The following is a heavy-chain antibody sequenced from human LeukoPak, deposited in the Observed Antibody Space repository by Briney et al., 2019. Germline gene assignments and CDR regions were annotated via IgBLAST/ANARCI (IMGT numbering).Heavy chain of an antibody. CDR1: GGSISSTSYY. CDR3: ARRGSGSLALFGY. J-gene: IGHJ4*02. CDR2: IYYTGST. V-gene: IGHV4-39*01. Sequence: SETLSLTCTVSGGSISSTSYYWGWIRQPPGKGLEWIGQIYYTGSTYYNPSLKGRVTISVETSKSQFSLNLTSVTAADTAVYYCARRGSGSLALFGYWGQGTLVTVSS. D-gene: IGHD1-26*01.